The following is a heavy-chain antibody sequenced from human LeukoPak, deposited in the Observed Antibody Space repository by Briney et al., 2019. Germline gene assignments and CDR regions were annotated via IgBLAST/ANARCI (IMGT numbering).Heavy chain of an antibody. CDR1: GYTFTGYY. Sequence: ASVKVSCKASGYTFTGYYMHWVRQAPGQGLEWMGWISAYNGNTNYAQKLQGRVTMTTDTSTSTAYMELRSLRSDDTAVYYCVRDAAGRDYWGQGTLVTVSS. CDR3: VRDAAGRDY. D-gene: IGHD6-13*01. CDR2: ISAYNGNT. J-gene: IGHJ4*02. V-gene: IGHV1-18*04.